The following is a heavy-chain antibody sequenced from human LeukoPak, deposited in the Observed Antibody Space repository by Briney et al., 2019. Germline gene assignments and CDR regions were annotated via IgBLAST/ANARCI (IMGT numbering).Heavy chain of an antibody. D-gene: IGHD3-10*01. J-gene: IGHJ4*02. CDR1: GFTFRSYE. CDR3: ARAYGNFDY. CDR2: ISISDSSM. V-gene: IGHV3-48*03. Sequence: LPGGSLRLSCAASGFTFRSYEMNWVRQTPGKGLEWVSYISISDSSMYYADSVKGRFTISRDNAKNSLSLQMNSLRAEDTAVYYCARAYGNFDYWGQGTLVTVSS.